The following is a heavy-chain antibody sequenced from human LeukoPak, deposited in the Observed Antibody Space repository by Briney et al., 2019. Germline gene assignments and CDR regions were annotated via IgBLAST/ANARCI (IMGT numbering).Heavy chain of an antibody. V-gene: IGHV4-4*07. J-gene: IGHJ3*02. CDR1: GGSISSYY. CDR3: ARVSCSSTSCSPEDAFDI. CDR2: IYTSGST. Sequence: SETLSLTCTVSGGSISSYYWSWIRQPAGKGLEWIGRIYTSGSTNYNPSLKSRVTMSVDTSKNQFSLKLSSVTAADTAVYYCARVSCSSTSCSPEDAFDIWGQGTMVTVSS. D-gene: IGHD2-2*01.